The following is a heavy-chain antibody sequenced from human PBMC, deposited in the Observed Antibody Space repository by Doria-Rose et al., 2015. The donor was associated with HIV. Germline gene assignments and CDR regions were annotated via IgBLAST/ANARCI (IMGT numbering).Heavy chain of an antibody. D-gene: IGHD3-3*01. CDR1: GASVSSRGCY. CDR3: ARMGSYRELDY. V-gene: IGHV4-31*03. Sequence: QVQLQESGPGLVKPSETLSLTCSVSGASVSSRGCYWNWIRQVPGKGLESLGYTYYTGTSDYSPSLKSRLNMAVDTSKNQFSLKLSFVTVADTAVYYCARMGSYRELDYWGQGALVSVSA. J-gene: IGHJ4*02. CDR2: TYYTGTS.